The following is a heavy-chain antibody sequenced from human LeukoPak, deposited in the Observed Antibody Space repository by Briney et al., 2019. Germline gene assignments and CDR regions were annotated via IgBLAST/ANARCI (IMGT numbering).Heavy chain of an antibody. CDR1: GYTFTGYY. D-gene: IGHD2-15*01. CDR2: INPNSGGK. J-gene: IGHJ4*02. CDR3: GWSPNTFYLDY. V-gene: IGHV1-2*02. Sequence: ASVKVSCKASGYTFTGYYIHWVRQAPGQGLEWMGWINPNSGGKNSAQKFQGRVTMTRGTSISTAYMELSRLQSDDTAVYYCGWSPNTFYLDYWGQGTLVTVSS.